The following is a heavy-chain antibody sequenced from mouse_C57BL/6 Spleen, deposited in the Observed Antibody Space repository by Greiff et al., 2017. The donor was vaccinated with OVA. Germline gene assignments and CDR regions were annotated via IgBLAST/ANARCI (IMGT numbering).Heavy chain of an antibody. Sequence: QVQLQQSGPELVKPGASVKISCKASGYAFSSSWMNWVKQRPGKGLEWIGRIYPGDGDTNYNGKFKGKATLTADKSSSTAYMQLSSLTSEDSAVYFCARCYSSGIDYWGQGTTLTVSS. J-gene: IGHJ2*01. CDR3: ARCYSSGIDY. V-gene: IGHV1-82*01. CDR1: GYAFSSSW. CDR2: IYPGDGDT. D-gene: IGHD3-2*02.